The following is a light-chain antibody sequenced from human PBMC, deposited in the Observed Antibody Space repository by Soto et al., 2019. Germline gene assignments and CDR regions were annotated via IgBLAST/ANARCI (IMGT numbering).Light chain of an antibody. V-gene: IGKV3-20*01. J-gene: IGKJ1*01. Sequence: EIVLTQSPGTLSLSPGERATLSCRASQSVTRSYLAWYQQIPGQAPRVLIYAASTRATGIPDRFSGSGSGTDFTLTISRLEPEDFAVYYCQQYGSSPWTFGQGTKLEIK. CDR1: QSVTRSY. CDR2: AAS. CDR3: QQYGSSPWT.